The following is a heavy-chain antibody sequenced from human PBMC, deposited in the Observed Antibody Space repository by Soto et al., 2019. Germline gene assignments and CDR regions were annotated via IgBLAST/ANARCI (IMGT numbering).Heavy chain of an antibody. CDR2: ISSRGSYT. Sequence: EVDLVESGGALVEPGGSLRLSCAASEFTFSSYSMNWVRQAPGKGPEWVSSISSRGSYTQYAESVKGRFTISRDNAQNSLYLQMSSLRVEVKAVYYCARGGCRGGACSSRGDFYYGMDVWGQGTTVTVSS. J-gene: IGHJ6*02. D-gene: IGHD2-15*01. CDR3: ARGGCRGGACSSRGDFYYGMDV. V-gene: IGHV3-21*01. CDR1: EFTFSSYS.